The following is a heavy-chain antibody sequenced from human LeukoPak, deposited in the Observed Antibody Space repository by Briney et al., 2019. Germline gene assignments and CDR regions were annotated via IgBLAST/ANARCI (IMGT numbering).Heavy chain of an antibody. D-gene: IGHD7-27*01. CDR2: MSPNSGDT. CDR1: GYTFTSYD. V-gene: IGHV1-8*01. Sequence: ASVKVSCKASGYTFTSYDFNWVRQATGQRPEWMGWMSPNSGDTGYAQEFQDRVTMTRNTSISTAYMELSSLRSDDTAAYYCARGPPNWGYDYWGPGTLVTVSS. CDR3: ARGPPNWGYDY. J-gene: IGHJ4*02.